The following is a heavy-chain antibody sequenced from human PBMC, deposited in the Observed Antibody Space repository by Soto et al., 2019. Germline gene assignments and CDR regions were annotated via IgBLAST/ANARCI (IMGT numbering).Heavy chain of an antibody. V-gene: IGHV4-39*01. Sequence: QLQLQESGPGLVKPSETLSLTCTVSGASISSSNYYWSWIRQPPGKGLEWTGTIYYSGSAYYNPSLKRRLTISVDTSKNQFSLNVNFVTAADTALYYCARHAPYKSGWANRIDYWGQGILVTVSS. CDR2: IYYSGSA. CDR3: ARHAPYKSGWANRIDY. D-gene: IGHD6-19*01. CDR1: GASISSSNYY. J-gene: IGHJ4*02.